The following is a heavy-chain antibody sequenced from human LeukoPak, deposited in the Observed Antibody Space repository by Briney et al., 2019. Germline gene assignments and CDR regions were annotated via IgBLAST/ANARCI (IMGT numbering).Heavy chain of an antibody. Sequence: SETLSLTCTVSGVYISSGDDYWSWTRQHPGKGLECIGYFHDSSTTYYSQTTYYNPSLKSRVATSVDVSKQRFSLRPTYLSAENAAVYYCAREGRAHVVEIWGQGKMVTVSS. CDR2: TYYSQTT. CDR3: AREGRAHVVEI. J-gene: IGHJ3*02. V-gene: IGHV4-31*03. D-gene: IGHD2-15*01. CDR1: GVYISSGDDY.